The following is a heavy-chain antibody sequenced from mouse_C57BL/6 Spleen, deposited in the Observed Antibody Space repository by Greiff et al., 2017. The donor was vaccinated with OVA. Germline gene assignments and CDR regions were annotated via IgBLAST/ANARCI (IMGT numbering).Heavy chain of an antibody. CDR3: ARRGNPGRYFDV. V-gene: IGHV1-64*01. Sequence: QVQLQQPGAELVKPGASVKLSCKASGYTFTSYWMHWVKQRPGQGLEWIGMIHPNSGSTNYNEKFKSKATLTVDKSSSTAYMQLSSLTSEDSAVYYWARRGNPGRYFDVWGTGTTVTVSS. CDR2: IHPNSGST. J-gene: IGHJ1*03. CDR1: GYTFTSYW.